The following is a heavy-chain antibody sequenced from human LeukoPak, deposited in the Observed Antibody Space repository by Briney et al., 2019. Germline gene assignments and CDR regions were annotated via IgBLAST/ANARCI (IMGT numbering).Heavy chain of an antibody. CDR3: ARGNAFDI. J-gene: IGHJ3*02. V-gene: IGHV4-61*02. CDR2: IYTSGSS. CDR1: GGSISSDSYS. Sequence: SETLSLTCTVSGGSISSDSYSWNWIRQPAGKGLEWIGRIYTSGSSKYNPSLRSRVTIAVDTSKNQFSLKLSSVTAADTAVYYCARGNAFDIWGQGTMVTVSS.